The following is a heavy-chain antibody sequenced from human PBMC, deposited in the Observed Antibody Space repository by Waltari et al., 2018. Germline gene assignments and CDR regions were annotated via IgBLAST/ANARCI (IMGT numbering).Heavy chain of an antibody. CDR2: IIGILGIT. J-gene: IGHJ5*02. D-gene: IGHD2-15*01. CDR1: GGTLSSYP. CDR3: ARLIGNAFDP. V-gene: IGHV1-69*10. Sequence: QVQLVQSGAEVKKPGSSVKVSCKASGGTLSSYPISWVRQAPGQGLEWMGGIIGILGITNYAQKYQGRVTITADKSTSTAYMELSSLKSEDTAVYYCARLIGNAFDPWGQGTLVTVSS.